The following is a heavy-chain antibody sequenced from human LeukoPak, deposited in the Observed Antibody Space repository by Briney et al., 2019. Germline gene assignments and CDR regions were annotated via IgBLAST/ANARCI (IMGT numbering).Heavy chain of an antibody. CDR3: ARGRVAYSAYYFDY. D-gene: IGHD2-15*01. Sequence: PSETLSLTCTVSGHSITNYFWSWIRQPPGKGLEWIGYIYYTGNTNYKPSLKSRVTMSVDTSTNQFSLRLRSVTAADTAVYYCARGRVAYSAYYFDYWGRGTLVTVSS. V-gene: IGHV4-59*01. CDR2: IYYTGNT. J-gene: IGHJ4*02. CDR1: GHSITNYF.